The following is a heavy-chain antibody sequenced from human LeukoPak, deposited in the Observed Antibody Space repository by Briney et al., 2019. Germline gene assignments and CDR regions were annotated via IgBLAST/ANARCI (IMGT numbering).Heavy chain of an antibody. CDR3: VSQSYSGSDNYYFHY. CDR1: GFMFTTYA. V-gene: IGHV3-23*01. Sequence: PGGSLRLSCVTSGFMFTTYAMTWVRQAPGKGLEWVSIISGSGERAYYADSVKGRLTVSRDNSKNTLYLQMKSLRAEDTAVYYCVSQSYSGSDNYYFHYWGQGTLVAVSS. CDR2: ISGSGERA. D-gene: IGHD1-26*01. J-gene: IGHJ4*02.